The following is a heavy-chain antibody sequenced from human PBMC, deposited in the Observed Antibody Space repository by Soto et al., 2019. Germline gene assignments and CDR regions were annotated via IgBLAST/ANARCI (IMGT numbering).Heavy chain of an antibody. CDR3: ARDQRELGLFDY. J-gene: IGHJ4*02. CDR2: IIPIFGKA. Sequence: ASVKVSCKASGSTFSSYAISWVRQAPGKGLEWMGGIIPIFGKANYAQKFQGRVTITADESTSTAYMELSSLRSEDTAVYYCARDQRELGLFDYWGQGTLVTVSS. CDR1: GSTFSSYA. V-gene: IGHV1-69*13. D-gene: IGHD1-26*01.